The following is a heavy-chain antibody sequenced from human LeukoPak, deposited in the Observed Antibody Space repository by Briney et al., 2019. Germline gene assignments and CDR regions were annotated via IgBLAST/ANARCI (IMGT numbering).Heavy chain of an antibody. J-gene: IGHJ5*02. V-gene: IGHV1-2*02. CDR3: ARVARGVISGWFDP. D-gene: IGHD3-10*01. CDR2: INPNSGGT. CDR1: GYTFTGYY. Sequence: ASVKVSCKASGYTFTGYYMHWVRQAPGQGLEWMGWINPNSGGTNYAQKFQGRVTMTRDTSISTAYMELSRLRSDDTAVYYCARVARGVISGWFDPWGQGTLVTVSS.